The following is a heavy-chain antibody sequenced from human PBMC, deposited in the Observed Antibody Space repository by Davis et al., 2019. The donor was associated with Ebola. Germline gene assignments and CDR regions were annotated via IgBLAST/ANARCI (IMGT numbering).Heavy chain of an antibody. CDR1: GFTFSSYE. Sequence: GGSLRLSCAASGFTFSSYEMNWVRQAPGKGLEWVSYISSSGSTIYYADSVKGRFTISRDNAKNSLYLQMNSLRAEDTAVYYCARECDKSSHIVLMVYACYYGMDVWGQGTTVTVSS. CDR3: ARECDKSSHIVLMVYACYYGMDV. J-gene: IGHJ6*02. V-gene: IGHV3-48*03. CDR2: ISSSGSTI. D-gene: IGHD2-8*01.